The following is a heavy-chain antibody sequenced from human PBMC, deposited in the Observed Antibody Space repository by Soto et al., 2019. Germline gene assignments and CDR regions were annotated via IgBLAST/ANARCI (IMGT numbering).Heavy chain of an antibody. D-gene: IGHD6-6*01. CDR2: IIPIFGTA. CDR3: ARSYRSSPEFSYYYGMDV. Sequence: GSSVKVSCKASGGTFSSYAISWVRQAPGQGLEWMGGIIPIFGTANYAQRLQGRVTITADESTSTAYMELSSLRSEDTAVYYCARSYRSSPEFSYYYGMDVWRQGTTVTVSS. V-gene: IGHV1-69*13. CDR1: GGTFSSYA. J-gene: IGHJ6*02.